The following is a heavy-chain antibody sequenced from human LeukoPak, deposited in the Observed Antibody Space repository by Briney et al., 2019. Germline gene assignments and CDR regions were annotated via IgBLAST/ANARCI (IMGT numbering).Heavy chain of an antibody. Sequence: PGRSLRLSCAASGFTFDDYAMHWVRQAPGKGLEWVSGISWNSGSIGYADSVKGRFTISRDNAKNSLYLQMNSLRAEDTALYYRAKAPYSNYGYYFDYWGQGTLVTVSS. J-gene: IGHJ4*02. CDR2: ISWNSGSI. CDR3: AKAPYSNYGYYFDY. D-gene: IGHD4-11*01. V-gene: IGHV3-9*01. CDR1: GFTFDDYA.